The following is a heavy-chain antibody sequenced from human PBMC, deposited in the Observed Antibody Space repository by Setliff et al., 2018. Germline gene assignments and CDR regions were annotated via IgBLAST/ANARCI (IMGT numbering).Heavy chain of an antibody. V-gene: IGHV4-34*01. J-gene: IGHJ4*02. CDR2: INHSGST. CDR3: ARDNTMVGATDY. CDR1: GGSFSDYY. Sequence: SETLSLTCTVYGGSFSDYYWGWVRQPPGKGLEWIGEINHSGSTNYIPSLKSRLTISVDTSKNQFSLRLRSVTAADTAVYFCARDNTMVGATDYWGLGTLVTAPQ. D-gene: IGHD1-26*01.